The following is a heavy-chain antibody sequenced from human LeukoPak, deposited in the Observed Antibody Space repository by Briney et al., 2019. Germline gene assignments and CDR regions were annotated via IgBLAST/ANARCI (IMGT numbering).Heavy chain of an antibody. CDR2: IYHSGST. V-gene: IGHV4-38-2*02. D-gene: IGHD6-19*01. Sequence: KPSETLSLTCTVSGYSISSGYCWGWIRQPPGKGLEWIGYIYHSGSTYYNPSLKSRVTISVDTSKNQFSLKLSSVTAADTAVYYCARVDGVGWYGGGFDPWGQGTLVTVSS. J-gene: IGHJ5*02. CDR3: ARVDGVGWYGGGFDP. CDR1: GYSISSGYC.